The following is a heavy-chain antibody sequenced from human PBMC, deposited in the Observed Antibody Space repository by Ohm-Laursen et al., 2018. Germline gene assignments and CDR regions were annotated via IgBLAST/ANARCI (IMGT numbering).Heavy chain of an antibody. V-gene: IGHV1-18*04. J-gene: IGHJ4*02. CDR3: ARGDTYGFDY. CDR1: GYTFTGYY. Sequence: GASVKVSCKASGYTFTGYYMHWVRQAPGQGLEWMGWISPYSGQTKYALKLQGRVTMTTDTSTSTAYMDVRGLRSDDTAVYYCARGDTYGFDYWGQGTLVTVSS. D-gene: IGHD3-10*01. CDR2: ISPYSGQT.